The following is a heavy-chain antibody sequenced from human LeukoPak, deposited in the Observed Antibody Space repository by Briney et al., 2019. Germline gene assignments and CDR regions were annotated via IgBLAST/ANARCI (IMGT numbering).Heavy chain of an antibody. J-gene: IGHJ4*02. CDR1: GGTFSKDA. Sequence: SVKVSCKASGGTFSKDAVSWVRQAPGEGLKWMGRVIPFLGTTNYAHNFQGRVTITADQDTQTAYMELRSLRSEDTAVYFCARGPSSDLRTGFFFGYFDDWGQGTLITVSS. CDR2: VIPFLGTT. V-gene: IGHV1-69*11. CDR3: ARGPSSDLRTGFFFGYFDD. D-gene: IGHD3/OR15-3a*01.